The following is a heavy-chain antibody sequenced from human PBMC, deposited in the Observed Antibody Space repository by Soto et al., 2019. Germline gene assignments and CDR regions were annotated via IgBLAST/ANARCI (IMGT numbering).Heavy chain of an antibody. D-gene: IGHD5-12*01. CDR2: IIPIFGTA. CDR3: ARGWLQLPTYQIFDY. V-gene: IGHV1-69*13. Sequence: SVKVSCKASGGTFSSYAISWVRQAPGQGLEWMGGIIPIFGTANYAQKFQGRVTITADESTSTAYMELSSLRSEDTAVYYCARGWLQLPTYQIFDYWGQGTLVTVPQ. CDR1: GGTFSSYA. J-gene: IGHJ4*02.